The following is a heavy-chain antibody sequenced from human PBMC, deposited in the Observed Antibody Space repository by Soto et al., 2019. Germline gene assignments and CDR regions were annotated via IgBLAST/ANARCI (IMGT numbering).Heavy chain of an antibody. Sequence: GGSLTLSCAASGFSFSSYAMSWVRQAPGKGLEWVSAISGSGGSTYYADSVKGRFTISRDNSKNTLYLQMNSLRAEDTAVYYCAKEEMDDEGWRGYHTERRLDDRGQGTMGTGSS. CDR2: ISGSGGST. CDR3: AKEEMDDEGWRGYHTERRLDD. V-gene: IGHV3-23*01. D-gene: IGHD3-3*01. CDR1: GFSFSSYA. J-gene: IGHJ4*02.